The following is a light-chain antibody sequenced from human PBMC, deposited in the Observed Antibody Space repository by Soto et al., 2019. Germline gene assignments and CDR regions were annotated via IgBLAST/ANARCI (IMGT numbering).Light chain of an antibody. CDR2: DAS. CDR3: QLRSVLR. J-gene: IGKJ4*02. V-gene: IGKV3-11*01. CDR1: QSVANF. Sequence: IVLTQSPDTLSLSLGERATLSCRASQSVANFLAWYQQKPGQAPRLLIYDASTRATGIPARFSGSGSGTDVTLPSSSLEPEDFAVYYWQLRSVLRFGGGTKVEIK.